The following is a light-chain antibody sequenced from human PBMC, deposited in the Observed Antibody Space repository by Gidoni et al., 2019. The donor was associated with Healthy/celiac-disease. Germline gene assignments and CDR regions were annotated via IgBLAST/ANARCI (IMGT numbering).Light chain of an antibody. CDR3: QQSYSTPT. V-gene: IGKV1-39*01. J-gene: IGKJ1*01. CDR1: QSISSY. CDR2: AAS. Sequence: DIQMTQSPSSLSASVGDRVTITCRASQSISSYLNWYQQKPGKAPKLLIYAASSLQSGVPSRFSGSGSGTYFILTISSLPPEDFATYYCQQSYSTPTFGQXTKVEIK.